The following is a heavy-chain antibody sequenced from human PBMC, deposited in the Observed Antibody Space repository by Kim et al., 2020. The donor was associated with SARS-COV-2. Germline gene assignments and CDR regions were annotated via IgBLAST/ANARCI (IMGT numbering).Heavy chain of an antibody. CDR3: ARGTHVIFGGSADYYYGMDV. D-gene: IGHD3-3*01. CDR2: IWYDGSNK. V-gene: IGHV3-33*01. Sequence: GGSLRLSCAASGFTFSSYGMHWVRQAPGKGLEWVAVIWYDGSNKYYADSVKGRFTISRDNSKNTLYLQMNSLRAEDTAVYYCARGTHVIFGGSADYYYGMDVWGQGTTVTVSS. J-gene: IGHJ6*02. CDR1: GFTFSSYG.